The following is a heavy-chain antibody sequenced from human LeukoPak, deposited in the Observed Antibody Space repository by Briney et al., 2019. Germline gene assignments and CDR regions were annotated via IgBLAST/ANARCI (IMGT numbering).Heavy chain of an antibody. CDR1: GYTFTSYD. D-gene: IGHD1-26*01. J-gene: IGHJ5*02. CDR3: ARAPLSRIVGTIRDWFGP. CDR2: MNPNSGNT. Sequence: ASVKVSCKASGYTFTSYDINWVRQATGQGLEWMGWMNPNSGNTGYAQKFQGRVTMTRNTSISTAYMELSSLRSEDTAVYYCARAPLSRIVGTIRDWFGPWGQGTLVTVSS. V-gene: IGHV1-8*01.